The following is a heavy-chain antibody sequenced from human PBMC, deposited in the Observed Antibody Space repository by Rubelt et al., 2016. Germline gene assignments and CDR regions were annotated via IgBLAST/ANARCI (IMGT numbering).Heavy chain of an antibody. J-gene: IGHJ4*02. Sequence: QVQLQESGPGLVKPSETLSLSCTVSGDSINNNYWSWIRQPPGSGLEWIGCIYYGGTTYYNPSLESRVTISVDTSKKQFSLKLRSWTAAGTAVYYCATPMYCSGGRCYLGFDYWGQGTLVTVSS. CDR1: GDSINNNY. D-gene: IGHD2-15*01. V-gene: IGHV4-59*04. CDR3: ATPMYCSGGRCYLGFDY. CDR2: IYYGGTT.